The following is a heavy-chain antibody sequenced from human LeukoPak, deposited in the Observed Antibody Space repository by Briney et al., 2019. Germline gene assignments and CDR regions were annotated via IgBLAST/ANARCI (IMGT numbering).Heavy chain of an antibody. CDR3: ARHGRLLLQYYFDY. CDR1: GGSISSSSYC. D-gene: IGHD3-22*01. V-gene: IGHV4-39*01. Sequence: PSETLSLTCTVSGGSISSSSYCWGWIRQPPGKGLEWIGSIYYNGSTDYNPSVKIRVTISVDTSKIQFSLKLSSVTAADTAVYYCARHGRLLLQYYFDYWGQGTLVTVSS. CDR2: IYYNGST. J-gene: IGHJ4*02.